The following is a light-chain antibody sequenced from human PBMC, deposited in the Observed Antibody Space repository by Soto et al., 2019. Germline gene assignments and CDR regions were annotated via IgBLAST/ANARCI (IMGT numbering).Light chain of an antibody. CDR1: QGINRW. CDR3: QQANSFPIT. Sequence: DIQMTQSPSFMSASVGDRVTVTCRASQGINRWLAWYQQKPGKAPKLLIYTTSTLASGVPSRFSGIVSGTDFTLTISSLQPEDFATYYCQQANSFPITFGQVTRLEIK. V-gene: IGKV1-12*01. CDR2: TTS. J-gene: IGKJ5*01.